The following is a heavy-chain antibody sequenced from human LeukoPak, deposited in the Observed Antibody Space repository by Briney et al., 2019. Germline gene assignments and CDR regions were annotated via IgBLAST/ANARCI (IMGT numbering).Heavy chain of an antibody. V-gene: IGHV4-59*01. D-gene: IGHD2-21*02. CDR3: ARAKSGVVTSVDAFDI. CDR1: GGSISGYY. CDR2: IYYSGST. Sequence: SETLSLTCSVSGGSISGYYWSWIRQPPGKGLEWIGYIYYSGSTNYNPSLKSRVTISVDTSKNQFSLKLSSVTAADTAVYYCARAKSGVVTSVDAFDIWGQGTMVTVSS. J-gene: IGHJ3*02.